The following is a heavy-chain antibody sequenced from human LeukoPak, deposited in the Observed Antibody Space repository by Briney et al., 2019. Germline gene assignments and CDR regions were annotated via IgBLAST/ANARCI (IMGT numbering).Heavy chain of an antibody. CDR2: IYYSGST. J-gene: IGHJ5*02. D-gene: IGHD2-8*01. CDR3: AREGDKYANWFDT. Sequence: SETLSLTCTVSGGSISSYYWSWIRQPPGKGLEWIGYIYYSGSTNYNPSLKSRVTISVDTSKNQFSLNLSSVTAADTAVHYCAREGDKYANWFDTWGQGTLVTVSS. V-gene: IGHV4-59*01. CDR1: GGSISSYY.